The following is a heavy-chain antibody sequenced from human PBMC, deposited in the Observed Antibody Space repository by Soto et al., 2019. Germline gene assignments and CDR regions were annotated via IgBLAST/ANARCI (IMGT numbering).Heavy chain of an antibody. V-gene: IGHV4-30-4*01. CDR1: GDSISSADYY. CDR3: ARDLWVEPELYYYGMDV. CDR2: IFYSGTT. D-gene: IGHD1-1*01. Sequence: KPSETLSLTCTVSGDSISSADYYWSWIRQTPGKGLKWIGHIFYSGTTYYNPSLKSRLTISVDTSKNHFSLRLTSVTAADTAVYYCARDLWVEPELYYYGMDVWGQGTTVTVSS. J-gene: IGHJ6*02.